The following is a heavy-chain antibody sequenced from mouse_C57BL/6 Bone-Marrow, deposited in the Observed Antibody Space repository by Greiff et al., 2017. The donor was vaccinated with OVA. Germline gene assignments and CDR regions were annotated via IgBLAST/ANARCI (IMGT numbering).Heavy chain of an antibody. CDR3: ARGGYYSWFAY. D-gene: IGHD2-3*01. Sequence: EVQLVESGGGLVKPGGSLKLSCAASGFTFSRYAMSWVRQTPEKRLEWVATISDGGSYTYYPDNVKGRFTISRDNAKNNLYLQMSHLKSEDTAMYYCARGGYYSWFAYWGQGTLVTVSA. J-gene: IGHJ3*01. CDR1: GFTFSRYA. V-gene: IGHV5-4*01. CDR2: ISDGGSYT.